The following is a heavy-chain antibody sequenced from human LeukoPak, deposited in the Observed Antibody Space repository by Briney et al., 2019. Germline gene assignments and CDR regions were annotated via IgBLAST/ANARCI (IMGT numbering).Heavy chain of an antibody. CDR3: ARDAGSYYDILTGYPDV. CDR2: ISSSSSTI. J-gene: IGHJ6*04. Sequence: PGGSLRLSCAASRFTFSTYGMNWVRQAPGKGLEWVSYISSSSSTIYYADSVKGRFTISRDNAKNSLYLQMNSLRAEDTAVYYCARDAGSYYDILTGYPDVWGKGTTVTVSS. CDR1: RFTFSTYG. V-gene: IGHV3-48*01. D-gene: IGHD3-9*01.